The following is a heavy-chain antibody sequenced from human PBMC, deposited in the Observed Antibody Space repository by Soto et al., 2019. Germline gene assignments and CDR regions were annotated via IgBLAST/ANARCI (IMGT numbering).Heavy chain of an antibody. J-gene: IGHJ4*02. CDR3: ARHWYSGYDHLAVAGTYFDY. Sequence: QLQLQESGPGLVKPSETLSLTCTVSGGSISSSSYYWGWIRQPPGKGLEWIGSIYYSGSTYYNPSLKRRVTIAVDTSKNQFSLKLSSVTAADTAVYYCARHWYSGYDHLAVAGTYFDYWGQGTLVTVSS. CDR2: IYYSGST. V-gene: IGHV4-39*01. CDR1: GGSISSSSYY. D-gene: IGHD6-19*01.